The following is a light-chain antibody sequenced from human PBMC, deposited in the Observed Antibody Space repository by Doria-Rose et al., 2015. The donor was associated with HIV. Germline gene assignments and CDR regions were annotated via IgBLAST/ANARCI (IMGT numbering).Light chain of an antibody. Sequence: TQSPGTLSLSPGERATLSCRASQSVSANYLAWYQQRPGQSPRLRIYGASSRATDILDRSSGSGSGTDFTLTISRLEPEDFAVYYCHQYASSRTFGQGTKVEIK. J-gene: IGKJ1*01. CDR1: QSVSANY. CDR2: GAS. CDR3: HQYASSRT. V-gene: IGKV3-20*01.